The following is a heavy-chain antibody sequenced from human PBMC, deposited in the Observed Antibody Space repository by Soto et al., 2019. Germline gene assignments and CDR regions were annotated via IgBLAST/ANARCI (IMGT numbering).Heavy chain of an antibody. J-gene: IGHJ5*02. CDR3: ASSNYDILTGYYIGWFDP. CDR2: IIPIFGTA. V-gene: IGHV1-69*13. D-gene: IGHD3-9*01. CDR1: GGTFSSYA. Sequence: ASVKVSCKASGGTFSSYAISWVRQAPGQGXEWMGGIIPIFGTANYAQKFQGRVTITADESTSTAYMELSSLRSEDTAVYYCASSNYDILTGYYIGWFDPWGQGSLVTVSS.